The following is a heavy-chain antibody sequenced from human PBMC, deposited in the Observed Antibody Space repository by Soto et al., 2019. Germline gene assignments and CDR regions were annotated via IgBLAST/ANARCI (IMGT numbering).Heavy chain of an antibody. Sequence: SETLSLTCTVSGGSISSYYWSWIRQPPGKGLEWIGYIYYSGSTNYNPSLKSRVTISVDTSKNQFSLKLSSVTAADTAVYYCARVGYSNASDYWGQGTLVTVSS. CDR1: GGSISSYY. D-gene: IGHD5-18*01. V-gene: IGHV4-59*01. CDR3: ARVGYSNASDY. CDR2: IYYSGST. J-gene: IGHJ4*02.